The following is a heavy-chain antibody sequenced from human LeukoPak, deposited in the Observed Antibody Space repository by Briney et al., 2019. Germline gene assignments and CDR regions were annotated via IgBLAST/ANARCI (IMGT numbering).Heavy chain of an antibody. J-gene: IGHJ4*02. Sequence: PGGSLRLSCAASGFTFSGSAMHWVRQASGEGLEWVGRIRSKANSYATAYAASVKGRFTISRDDSKNTAFLQMNSLKTEDTAVYYCARGRKYTSGYRVTELGSGYSDYWGQGTLVTVSS. CDR2: IRSKANSYAT. CDR3: ARGRKYTSGYRVTELGSGYSDY. V-gene: IGHV3-73*01. CDR1: GFTFSGSA. D-gene: IGHD5-18*01.